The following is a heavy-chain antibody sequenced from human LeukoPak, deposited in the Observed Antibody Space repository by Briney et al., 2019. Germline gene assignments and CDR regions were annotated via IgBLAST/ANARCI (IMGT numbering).Heavy chain of an antibody. CDR2: IYYSGST. D-gene: IGHD6-13*01. V-gene: IGHV4-39*01. J-gene: IGHJ4*02. CDR3: ARHNYRSDSAAGNYFDY. CDR1: GGSISSSSYY. Sequence: PSETLSLTCTVSGGSISSSSYYWGWIRQPPGKGLEWIGSIYYSGSTYYNPSLKSRVTISVDTSKNQFSLKLSSVTAADTAVYYCARHNYRSDSAAGNYFDYWGQGTLVTVSS.